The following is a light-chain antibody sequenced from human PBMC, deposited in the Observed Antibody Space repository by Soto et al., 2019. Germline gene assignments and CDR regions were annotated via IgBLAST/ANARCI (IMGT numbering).Light chain of an antibody. CDR2: GAS. V-gene: IGKV3-20*01. CDR3: QQYGSSPGIT. Sequence: EIVLTQSPGTLSLSPGERATLSCSASQSVSSSYLAWYQQKPGQAPRLLIYGASSRATGIPDRFSGSGSGTDFTLTISRLEPEDFAVYYCQQYGSSPGITFGGWTKVEMK. J-gene: IGKJ4*01. CDR1: QSVSSSY.